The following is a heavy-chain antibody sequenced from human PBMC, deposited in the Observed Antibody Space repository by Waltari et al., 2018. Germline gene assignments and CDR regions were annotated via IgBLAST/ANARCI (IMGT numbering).Heavy chain of an antibody. CDR2: IYHSGST. D-gene: IGHD6-13*01. CDR3: ARDPAAGYFDY. V-gene: IGHV4-38-2*02. J-gene: IGHJ4*02. CDR1: GYSISSGYY. Sequence: VQLQESGPGLVKPSETLSLTCAVSGYSISSGYYWGWIRQPPGKGLEWIGSIYHSGSTYYNPSLKSRVTISVDTSKNQFSLKLSSVTAADTAVYYCARDPAAGYFDYWGQGTLVTVSS.